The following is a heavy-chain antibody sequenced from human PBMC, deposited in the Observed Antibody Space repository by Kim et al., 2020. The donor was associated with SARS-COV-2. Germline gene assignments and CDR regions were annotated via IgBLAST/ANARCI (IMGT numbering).Heavy chain of an antibody. V-gene: IGHV4-34*01. D-gene: IGHD6-6*01. CDR3: ASRRIAQGRKVKQLVNGGFDY. J-gene: IGHJ4*02. Sequence: SETLSLTCAVSGGSFSGYYWSWIRQPPGKGLEWIGEINHRGSTNYNPSLKSRVTISLETSKNQFSLTLSSVTAADTAVYYCASRRIAQGRKVKQLVNGGFDYWGQGTLVTVSS. CDR1: GGSFSGYY. CDR2: INHRGST.